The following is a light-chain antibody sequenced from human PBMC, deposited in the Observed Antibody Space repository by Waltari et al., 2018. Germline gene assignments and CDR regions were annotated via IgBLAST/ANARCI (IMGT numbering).Light chain of an antibody. V-gene: IGKV1-39*01. CDR3: QQSYSSPT. CDR2: TAS. CDR1: QSISYY. Sequence: DIQMTQSPSSLSASVGDRVTITCRASQSISYYLNWYQHKPGRAPKLLIYTASSLQGGVPSRFSGSGSGTDFTLTISSLQPDDFATYYCQQSYSSPTFGGGTKVEIK. J-gene: IGKJ4*01.